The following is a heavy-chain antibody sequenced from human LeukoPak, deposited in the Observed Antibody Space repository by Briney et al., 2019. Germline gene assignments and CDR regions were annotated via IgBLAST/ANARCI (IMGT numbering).Heavy chain of an antibody. J-gene: IGHJ6*03. CDR3: AKDRDEDYYYYYMDV. D-gene: IGHD2-21*01. Sequence: GGSLRLSCAASGFTFSSYGMHWVRQAPGKGLEWVAFIRYDGSNKYYADSVKGRFTISRDNSKNTLYLQMNSLRAEDTAVYYCAKDRDEDYYYYYMDVWGKGTTVTISS. CDR2: IRYDGSNK. CDR1: GFTFSSYG. V-gene: IGHV3-30*02.